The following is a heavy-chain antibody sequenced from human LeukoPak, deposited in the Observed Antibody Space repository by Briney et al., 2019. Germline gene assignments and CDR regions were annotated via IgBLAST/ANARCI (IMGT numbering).Heavy chain of an antibody. V-gene: IGHV3-15*01. D-gene: IGHD3-10*01. CDR1: GVTFSNAW. CDR3: TTDGFYLLWFGELLPHCYGMDV. J-gene: IGHJ6*04. CDR2: INSKADGGTT. Sequence: PGGSLSLSCAASGVTFSNAWMSWFRQAPGKGLEWFGRINSKADGGTTDYAAPVKGRFTTSRDDSKNTLYLQMNSLNTEDTAVYYCTTDGFYLLWFGELLPHCYGMDVWGKGTTVTVSS.